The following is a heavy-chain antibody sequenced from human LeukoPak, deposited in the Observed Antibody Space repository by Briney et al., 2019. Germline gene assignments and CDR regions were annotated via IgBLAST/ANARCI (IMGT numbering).Heavy chain of an antibody. J-gene: IGHJ4*02. CDR3: ARHRRVTWFGEYFDY. CDR2: IYYSGST. D-gene: IGHD3-10*01. Sequence: SETLSLTCTVFGGSISSSSYYWGWIRQPPGKGLEWIGSIYYSGSTYYNPSLKSRVTISVDTSKNQFSLKLSSVTAADTAVYYCARHRRVTWFGEYFDYWGQGTLVTVSS. CDR1: GGSISSSSYY. V-gene: IGHV4-39*01.